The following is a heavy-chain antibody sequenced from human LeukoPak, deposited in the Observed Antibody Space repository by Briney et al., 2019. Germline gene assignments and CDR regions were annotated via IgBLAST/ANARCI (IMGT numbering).Heavy chain of an antibody. CDR1: GYSISSGYY. D-gene: IGHD3-9*01. V-gene: IGHV4-38-2*02. Sequence: PSETLSLTCTVSGYSISSGYYWGWIRQPPGKGLEWIGSIYYSGSTYYNPSLKSRVTISVDTSKNQFSLKLSSVTAADTAVYYCARVLRYFDWLSAFDYWGQGTLVTVSS. CDR2: IYYSGST. CDR3: ARVLRYFDWLSAFDY. J-gene: IGHJ4*02.